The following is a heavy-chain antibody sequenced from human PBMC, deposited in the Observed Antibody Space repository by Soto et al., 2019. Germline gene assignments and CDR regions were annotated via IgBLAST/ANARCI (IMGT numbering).Heavy chain of an antibody. CDR1: GGSFSGYY. Sequence: PSETLSLTCAVYGGSFSGYYWSWIRQPPGKGLEWIGEINHSGSTNYNPSLKSRVTISVDTSKNQFSLKLSSVTAADTAVYYCARGTQYYGSGSGHRSNWFAPWGQGTLVTVSS. D-gene: IGHD3-10*01. J-gene: IGHJ5*02. CDR3: ARGTQYYGSGSGHRSNWFAP. CDR2: INHSGST. V-gene: IGHV4-34*01.